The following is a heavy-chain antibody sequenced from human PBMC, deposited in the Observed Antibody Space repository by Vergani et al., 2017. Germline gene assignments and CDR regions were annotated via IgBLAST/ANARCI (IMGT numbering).Heavy chain of an antibody. CDR1: GFTFDDYA. D-gene: IGHD6-6*01. Sequence: EVQLVESGGGVVQPGGSLRLSCAASGFTFDDYAMHWVRQAPGKGLEWVSLISGDGGSTYYADSVKGRFTISRDNSKNSLYLQMNSLRTEDTGLYYCAKESIATYYYYYMDVWGKGTTVTVSS. CDR3: AKESIATYYYYYMDV. J-gene: IGHJ6*03. V-gene: IGHV3-43*02. CDR2: ISGDGGST.